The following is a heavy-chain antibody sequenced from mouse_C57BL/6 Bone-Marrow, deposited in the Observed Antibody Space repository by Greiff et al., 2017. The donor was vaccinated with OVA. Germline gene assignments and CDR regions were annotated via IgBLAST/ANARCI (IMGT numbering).Heavy chain of an antibody. D-gene: IGHD2-1*01. CDR2: INPSNGGT. CDR1: GYTFTSYW. Sequence: QVQLQQPGTELVKPGASVKLSCKASGYTFTSYWMHWVKQRPGQGLEWIGNINPSNGGTNYNEKFKSKATLTVDKSSSTAYMQLSSLTSEDSAVYYCARCLLWSLYWYFDVWGTGTTVTVSS. J-gene: IGHJ1*03. CDR3: ARCLLWSLYWYFDV. V-gene: IGHV1-53*01.